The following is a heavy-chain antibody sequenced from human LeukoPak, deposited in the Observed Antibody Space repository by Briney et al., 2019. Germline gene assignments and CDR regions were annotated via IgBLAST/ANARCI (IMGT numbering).Heavy chain of an antibody. Sequence: GGSLRLSCAASGFTFSDFWMTWARQSPGKGLEWVANIKQDGSEKYYVDSVRGRFTISRDNAKNSLYLQMNSLRAEDTAVYYCARRAGAYSHPYDYWGQGTLVTVSS. CDR3: ARRAGAYSHPYDY. V-gene: IGHV3-7*03. J-gene: IGHJ4*02. CDR1: GFTFSDFW. D-gene: IGHD4/OR15-4a*01. CDR2: IKQDGSEK.